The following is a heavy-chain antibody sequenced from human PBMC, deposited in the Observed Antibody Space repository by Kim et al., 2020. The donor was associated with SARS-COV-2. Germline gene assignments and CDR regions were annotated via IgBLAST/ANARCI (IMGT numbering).Heavy chain of an antibody. CDR2: ISYDGSNK. D-gene: IGHD6-19*01. CDR3: AKEEGSGYSSGWTYYYYGMDV. Sequence: GGSLRLSCAXSGFTFSSYGMHWVRQAPGKGLEWVAVISYDGSNKYYADSVKGRFTISRDNSKNTLYLQMNSLRAEDTAVYYCAKEEGSGYSSGWTYYYYGMDVWGQGTTVTVSS. J-gene: IGHJ6*02. CDR1: GFTFSSYG. V-gene: IGHV3-30*18.